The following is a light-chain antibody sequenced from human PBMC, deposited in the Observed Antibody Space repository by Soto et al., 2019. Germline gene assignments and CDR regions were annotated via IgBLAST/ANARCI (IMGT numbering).Light chain of an antibody. V-gene: IGKV1-5*03. CDR3: KQYKSYWT. J-gene: IGKJ1*01. CDR1: QSISSW. CDR2: KAS. Sequence: DTQLTQSPSSLSASVGDRCTITCRASQSISSWLAWYQQKPGKAPNXLIYKASSLESGVQSRFSGSGSGTEFTLTISSLQPDDFATYYCKQYKSYWTFGQGTKVDIK.